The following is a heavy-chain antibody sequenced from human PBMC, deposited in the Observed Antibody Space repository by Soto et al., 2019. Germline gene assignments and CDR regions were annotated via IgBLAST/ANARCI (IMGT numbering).Heavy chain of an antibody. CDR3: AKGKQWELPLDY. CDR1: GFTFSSYA. Sequence: EVQVLESGGGLVQPGGSLRLSCAASGFTFSSYAMSWVRQAPGKGLEWVSVFSSSGGKTYYAASVKGRFTISRDNSKNTLYLQMNSLRAEDTAVYYCAKGKQWELPLDYWGQGTLVTVSS. CDR2: FSSSGGKT. D-gene: IGHD1-26*01. J-gene: IGHJ4*02. V-gene: IGHV3-23*01.